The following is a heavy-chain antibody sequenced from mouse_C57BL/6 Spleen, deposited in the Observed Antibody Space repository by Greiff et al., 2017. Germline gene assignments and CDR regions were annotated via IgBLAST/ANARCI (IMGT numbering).Heavy chain of an antibody. Sequence: QVQLKQPGAELVMPGASVKLSCKASGYTFTSYWMHWVKQRPGQGLEWIGEIDPSDSYTNYNQKFKGKSTLTVDKSSSTAYMQLSSLTSEDSAVYYCARTDYYGSSGYFDVWGTGTTVTVSS. CDR2: IDPSDSYT. J-gene: IGHJ1*03. CDR3: ARTDYYGSSGYFDV. V-gene: IGHV1-69*01. D-gene: IGHD1-1*01. CDR1: GYTFTSYW.